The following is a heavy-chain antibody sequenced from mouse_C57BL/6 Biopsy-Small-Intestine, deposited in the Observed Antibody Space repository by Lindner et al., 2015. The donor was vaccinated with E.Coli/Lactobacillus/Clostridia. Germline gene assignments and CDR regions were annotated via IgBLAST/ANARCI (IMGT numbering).Heavy chain of an antibody. J-gene: IGHJ4*01. Sequence: VKVSCKASGYTFTAYPMNWVRQAPGQGPEFMGWIDTNTGDPTYVQGFTERFVFSFDTSVTTAYLQIDSLKAEDTAVYYCARIKNQGPETGEHWGQGTPVTVSS. V-gene: IGHV9-3*02. CDR3: ARIKNQGPETGEH. CDR1: GYTFTAYP. CDR2: IDTNTGDP. D-gene: IGHD3-2*01.